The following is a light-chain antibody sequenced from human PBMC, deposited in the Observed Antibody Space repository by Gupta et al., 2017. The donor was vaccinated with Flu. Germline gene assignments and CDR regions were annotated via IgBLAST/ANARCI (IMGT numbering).Light chain of an antibody. CDR3: QHYCNSIST. Sequence: EIVLTQSPDTLSFSPGERATLSCRASQSVDSRSLAWYQHKPGQAPRLLIYGASSSATGIPDRFSGSRSGTDFTLTIIRLEPEDFAVYYCQHYCNSISTFGQGTKLEIK. J-gene: IGKJ2*01. V-gene: IGKV3-20*01. CDR2: GAS. CDR1: QSVDSRS.